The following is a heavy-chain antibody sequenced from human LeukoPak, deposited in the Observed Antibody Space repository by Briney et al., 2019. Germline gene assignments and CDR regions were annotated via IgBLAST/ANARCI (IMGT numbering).Heavy chain of an antibody. CDR2: INPNSGGA. CDR3: AREGLLWFEELPIGRPFDY. V-gene: IGHV1-2*02. J-gene: IGHJ4*02. Sequence: ASVKVSCKASGYTFTGYYMHWVRQAPGQGLEWMGWINPNSGGANYAQKFQGRVTMTRDTSISTAYMELSRLRSDDTAVYYCAREGLLWFEELPIGRPFDYWGQGTLVTVSS. D-gene: IGHD3-10*01. CDR1: GYTFTGYY.